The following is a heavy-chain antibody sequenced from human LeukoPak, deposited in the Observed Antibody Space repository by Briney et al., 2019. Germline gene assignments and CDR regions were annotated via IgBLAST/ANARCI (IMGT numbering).Heavy chain of an antibody. V-gene: IGHV4-39*07. Sequence: SETLSLTCTVSGGSISSSSYYWGWIRQPPGKGLEWIGSIYYSGSTYYNPSLKSRVTISVDTSKNQFSLKLSSVTAADTAVYYCARDPPSGSYYDYWGQGTLVTVSS. CDR3: ARDPPSGSYYDY. D-gene: IGHD1-26*01. CDR1: GGSISSSSYY. J-gene: IGHJ4*02. CDR2: IYYSGST.